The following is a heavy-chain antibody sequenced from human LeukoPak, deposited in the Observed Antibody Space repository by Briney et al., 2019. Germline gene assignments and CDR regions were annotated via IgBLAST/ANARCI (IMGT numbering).Heavy chain of an antibody. Sequence: PSETLSLTCAVYGGSFSGYYWSWIRQPPGKGLEWIGEINHSGGTNYNPSLKSRVTISVDTSKNQFSLKLSSVTAADTAVYYCAREKEAAAGTGFEQDWGQGTLVTVSS. CDR1: GGSFSGYY. CDR2: INHSGGT. CDR3: AREKEAAAGTGFEQD. J-gene: IGHJ4*02. D-gene: IGHD6-13*01. V-gene: IGHV4-34*01.